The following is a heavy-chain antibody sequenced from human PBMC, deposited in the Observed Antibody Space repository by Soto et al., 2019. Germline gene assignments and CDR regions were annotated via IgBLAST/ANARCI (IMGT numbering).Heavy chain of an antibody. CDR3: ARAWLEYNWFDS. V-gene: IGHV4-31*03. D-gene: IGHD5-12*01. Sequence: QVQLQESGPGLVKPSQTLSLTCTVSGGSITRGGSYWSRIRQHPEKGLEWIGYVAYIGGTYYNPSLKSRFTFLVDMSKKLLSLRLSSVTAADTAVYYCARAWLEYNWFDSWGQGTLVTVSS. CDR2: VAYIGGT. CDR1: GGSITRGGSY. J-gene: IGHJ5*01.